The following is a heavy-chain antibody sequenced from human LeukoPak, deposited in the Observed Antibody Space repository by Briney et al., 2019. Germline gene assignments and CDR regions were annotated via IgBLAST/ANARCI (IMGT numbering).Heavy chain of an antibody. CDR1: GFIFSHYT. CDR3: AKSDCGSDGCKLLNY. Sequence: GGSLRLSCAASGFIFSHYTMTWVRQAPGKGLEWVSSINGSGDASKYADSVLGRFTISRDNSKNTVSLQMNSLRAEDTAIYYCAKSDCGSDGCKLLNYWGQGTLVTASS. J-gene: IGHJ4*02. CDR2: INGSGDAS. D-gene: IGHD2-21*01. V-gene: IGHV3-23*01.